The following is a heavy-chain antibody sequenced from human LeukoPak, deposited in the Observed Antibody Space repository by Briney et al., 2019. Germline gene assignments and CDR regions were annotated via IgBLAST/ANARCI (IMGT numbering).Heavy chain of an antibody. D-gene: IGHD3-9*01. CDR2: IYHSGST. Sequence: PSETLSLTCAVSGGSISSSNWWSWVRQPPGKGLEWIGEIYHSGSTNYNPSLKSRVTISVDKSKNQFSLKLSSVTAADTAVYYCARVYGGILTGYYGYDYWGQGTLVTVSS. J-gene: IGHJ4*02. V-gene: IGHV4-4*02. CDR1: GGSISSSNW. CDR3: ARVYGGILTGYYGYDY.